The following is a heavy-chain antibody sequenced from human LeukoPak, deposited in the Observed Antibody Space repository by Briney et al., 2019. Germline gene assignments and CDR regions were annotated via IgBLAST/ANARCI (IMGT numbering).Heavy chain of an antibody. D-gene: IGHD6-19*01. CDR3: ARAATQWLIPVWFDP. J-gene: IGHJ5*02. CDR1: GGSISSSNW. Sequence: SGTLSLTCAVSGGSISSSNWWSWVRQPPGKGLVWIGEIYHSGSTNYNPSLKSRVTISVDKSKNQFSLKLSSVTAADTAVYYCARAATQWLIPVWFDPWGQGTLVTVSS. CDR2: IYHSGST. V-gene: IGHV4-4*02.